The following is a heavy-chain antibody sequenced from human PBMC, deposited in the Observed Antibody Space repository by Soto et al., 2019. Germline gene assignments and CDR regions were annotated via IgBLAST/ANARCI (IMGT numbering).Heavy chain of an antibody. V-gene: IGHV4-34*01. J-gene: IGHJ4*02. CDR3: AKLVRDDVRRSDLDH. CDR1: GGSFSGYY. Sequence: PSETLSLTCAVYGGSFSGYYWNWIRQPPGKGLEWIGTFYYSGTTSQNPPLRSRITISGDTSRNQFSLNLRSVTAADSGVYYCAKLVRDDVRRSDLDHWGQGTLVTVSS. CDR2: FYYSGTT. D-gene: IGHD3-10*02.